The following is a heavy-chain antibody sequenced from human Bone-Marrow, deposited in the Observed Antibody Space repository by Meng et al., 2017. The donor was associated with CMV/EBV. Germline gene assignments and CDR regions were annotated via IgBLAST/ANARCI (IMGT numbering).Heavy chain of an antibody. CDR3: ARGYSKGLFGGMDV. CDR2: ISYDGSNK. Sequence: GESLKISCAASGFTFSSYGMHWVRQAPGKGLEWVAVISYDGSNKYYADSVKGRFTISRDNSKNTLYLQMNSLRAEDTAVYYCARGYSKGLFGGMDVWGQGTTVTVSS. CDR1: GFTFSSYG. D-gene: IGHD4-11*01. V-gene: IGHV3-30*19. J-gene: IGHJ6*02.